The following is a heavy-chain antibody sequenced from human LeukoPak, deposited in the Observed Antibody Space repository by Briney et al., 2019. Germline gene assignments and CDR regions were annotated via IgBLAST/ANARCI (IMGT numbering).Heavy chain of an antibody. CDR2: MSGSGGSA. J-gene: IGHJ4*02. D-gene: IGHD6-13*01. V-gene: IGHV3-23*01. CDR3: ATDSSSWFFDY. CDR1: GFAFNTYW. Sequence: GGSLRLSCAASGFAFNTYWMHWVRQAPGKGLEWVSGMSGSGGSADYADSVKGRFTISRDNSKNTLYLQMNSLRAEDTAVYYCATDSSSWFFDYWGQGTLVTVSS.